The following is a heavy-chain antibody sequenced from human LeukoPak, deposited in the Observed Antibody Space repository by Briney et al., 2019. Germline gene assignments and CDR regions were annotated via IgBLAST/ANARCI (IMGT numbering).Heavy chain of an antibody. J-gene: IGHJ3*02. CDR1: GGSISSGDYY. Sequence: SETLSLTCTVSGGSISSGDYYWSWIRQPPGKGLEWIGYIYYSGSTYYNPSLKSRVTISVDTSKNQSSLKLSSVTAADTAVYYCARAIVATIEYAFDIWGQGTMVTVSS. V-gene: IGHV4-30-4*01. CDR3: ARAIVATIEYAFDI. CDR2: IYYSGST. D-gene: IGHD5-12*01.